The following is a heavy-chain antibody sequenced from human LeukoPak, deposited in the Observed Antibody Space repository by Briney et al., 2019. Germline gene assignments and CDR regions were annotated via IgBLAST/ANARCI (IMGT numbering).Heavy chain of an antibody. CDR3: ARDLGGYPFFMDV. Sequence: PSETLSLTCSVSGGSIRSGDHHWDWVRQPPGKGLEFIGSLDESGRPYYNRPLKSRVSISGDTSGKQFSLNLTSVTAADTAVCFCARDLGGYPFFMDVWGRGTTVIVSS. CDR1: GGSIRSGDHH. V-gene: IGHV4-39*07. J-gene: IGHJ6*03. D-gene: IGHD2-15*01. CDR2: LDESGRP.